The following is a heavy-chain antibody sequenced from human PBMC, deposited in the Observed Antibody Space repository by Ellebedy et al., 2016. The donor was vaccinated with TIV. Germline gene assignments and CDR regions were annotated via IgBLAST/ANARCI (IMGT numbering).Heavy chain of an antibody. CDR3: ARRGSYGDYAVQVNSWFDR. V-gene: IGHV3-7*01. Sequence: GESLKISCAASGFSFRSYWMSWVRQAPGKGLEWVANIYQAGSDKYSVDSVTGRFTISRDKANNLLFLQMNSLRVEDTAVYYCARRGSYGDYAVQVNSWFDRWGQGALVTVSS. CDR2: IYQAGSDK. J-gene: IGHJ5*02. CDR1: GFSFRSYW. D-gene: IGHD4-17*01.